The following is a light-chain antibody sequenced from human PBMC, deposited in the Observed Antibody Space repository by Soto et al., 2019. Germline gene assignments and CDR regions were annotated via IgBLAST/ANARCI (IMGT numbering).Light chain of an antibody. Sequence: DIVVTQSPATLPASPGERVTLSCRASQFVSSRLAWYQRRPGQVPRLLIYDTSTRAPGISARFSGSGSGTEFTLNISSLQSEDFAVYYCQEYIQWPPGMFGPGTTVDIK. CDR3: QEYIQWPPGM. CDR1: QFVSSR. CDR2: DTS. V-gene: IGKV3-15*01. J-gene: IGKJ1*01.